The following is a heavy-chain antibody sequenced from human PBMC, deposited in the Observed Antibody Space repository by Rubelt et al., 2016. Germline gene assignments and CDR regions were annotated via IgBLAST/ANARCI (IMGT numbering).Heavy chain of an antibody. J-gene: IGHJ4*02. V-gene: IGHV1-18*01. Sequence: QVQLVQSGAEVKKPGASVKVSCKASGYTFTSYGISWVRQAPGQGLEWMGWISAYNGNTNFERKLQGGVTRTLGTSTGTAYMELRGLRSDDAAVYYCARRFEWEPAFDYWGQGTLVTVSS. CDR2: ISAYNGNT. CDR3: ARRFEWEPAFDY. CDR1: GYTFTSYG. D-gene: IGHD1-26*01.